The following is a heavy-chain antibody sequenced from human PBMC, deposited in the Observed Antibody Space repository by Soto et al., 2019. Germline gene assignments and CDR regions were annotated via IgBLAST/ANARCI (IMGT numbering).Heavy chain of an antibody. D-gene: IGHD3-22*01. CDR2: ISAYNGNT. CDR1: GYTFTSYG. Sequence: ASVKVSCKASGYTFTSYGISWVRQAPGQGLEWMGWISAYNGNTNYAQKLQGRVTMTTDTSTSTAYMELRSLRSDDTAVYYCAREFRYYDSSGYYNYGMDVWGQGTKVTVSS. J-gene: IGHJ6*02. CDR3: AREFRYYDSSGYYNYGMDV. V-gene: IGHV1-18*01.